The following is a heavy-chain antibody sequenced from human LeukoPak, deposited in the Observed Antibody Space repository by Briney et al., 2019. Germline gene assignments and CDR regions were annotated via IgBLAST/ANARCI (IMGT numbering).Heavy chain of an antibody. CDR3: XXXXXRRGDYAFDY. J-gene: IGHJ4*02. CDR1: GFTFSSYS. CDR2: ISSSSSYI. D-gene: IGHD4-17*01. Sequence: GGSLRLSCAASGFTFSSYSMNWVRQAPGKGLEWVSSISSSSSYIYYADSVKGRFTISRDNAKNSLYLQMNSLRAEDTAVYYXXXXXXRRGDYAFDYWGQGTLVTVSS. V-gene: IGHV3-21*01.